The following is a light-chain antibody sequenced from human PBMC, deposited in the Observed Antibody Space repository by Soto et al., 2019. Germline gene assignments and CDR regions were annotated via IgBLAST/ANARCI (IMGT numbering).Light chain of an antibody. J-gene: IGKJ4*01. CDR2: DAS. V-gene: IGKV1-33*01. CDR3: QQYDNLPLT. CDR1: QDSSNY. Sequence: DIQMTQSPSSLSASVGDRVTITCQASQDSSNYLNWYQQKPGKAPKLLSYDASNLETGVPSRFSGSGSGKDFTFTISSLQPEDIATYYSQQYDNLPLTFGGGTNVEIK.